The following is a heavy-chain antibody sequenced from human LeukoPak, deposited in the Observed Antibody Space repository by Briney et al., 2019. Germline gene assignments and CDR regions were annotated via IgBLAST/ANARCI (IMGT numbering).Heavy chain of an antibody. Sequence: GGSLRLSCAASGFTFSSYSMNWVRQAPGKGLEWVSSISSSSSYIYYADSVKGRFTISRDNAKNSLYLQMNSLRAEDTAVYYCARDHYGSGSYYNYDAFDIWGQGTMVTVSS. D-gene: IGHD3-10*01. J-gene: IGHJ3*02. V-gene: IGHV3-21*01. CDR1: GFTFSSYS. CDR3: ARDHYGSGSYYNYDAFDI. CDR2: ISSSSSYI.